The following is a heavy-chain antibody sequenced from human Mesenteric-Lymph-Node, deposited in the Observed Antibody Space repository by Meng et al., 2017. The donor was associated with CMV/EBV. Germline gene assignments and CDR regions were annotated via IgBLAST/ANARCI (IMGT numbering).Heavy chain of an antibody. D-gene: IGHD5-18*01. V-gene: IGHV3-7*03. J-gene: IGHJ4*02. CDR2: IKQDGSEK. Sequence: GESLKISCAASGFTFSSYTMTWVRQAPGKGLEWVANIKQDGSEKYYVDSVKGRFTISRDNAKNSLYLQMNSLRADDTAVYYCARELGYSFGQAVDYWGQGTLVIVSS. CDR1: GFTFSSYT. CDR3: ARELGYSFGQAVDY.